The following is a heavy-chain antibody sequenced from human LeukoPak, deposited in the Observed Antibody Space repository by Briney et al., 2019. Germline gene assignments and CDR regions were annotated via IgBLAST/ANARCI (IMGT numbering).Heavy chain of an antibody. CDR2: TSGSGHRT. J-gene: IGHJ4*02. CDR1: GFTFSSYA. V-gene: IGHV3-23*01. Sequence: GGSLRLSCAASGFTFSSYAMSWVRQAPGKGLEWVSLTSGSGHRTYYADSVKGRFTISRDNSKNTLYLQMNSLRVEDTAVYHCAKGGRYPVDFWGQGTLVTVSS. D-gene: IGHD3-9*01. CDR3: AKGGRYPVDF.